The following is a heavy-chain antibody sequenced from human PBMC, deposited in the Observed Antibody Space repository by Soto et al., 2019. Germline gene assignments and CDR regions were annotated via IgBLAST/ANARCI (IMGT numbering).Heavy chain of an antibody. CDR2: INHSGST. V-gene: IGHV4-34*01. D-gene: IGHD1-26*01. CDR3: ARGQKKLRYYYYGMDV. Sequence: QVRLQQWGAGLLKPSETLSLTCAVYGGSFSGYYWSWIRQPPGKGLEWIGEINHSGSTNYNPSLKSRVTISVDTSKNQFSLKLSSVTAADTAVYYCARGQKKLRYYYYGMDVWGQGTTVTVSS. J-gene: IGHJ6*02. CDR1: GGSFSGYY.